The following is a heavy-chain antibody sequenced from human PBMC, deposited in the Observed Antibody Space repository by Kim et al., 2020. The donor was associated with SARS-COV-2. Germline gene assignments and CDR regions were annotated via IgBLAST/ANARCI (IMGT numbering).Heavy chain of an antibody. V-gene: IGHV4-59*02. Sequence: SETLSLTCTVSGDSVSGYYWSWVRQPPEKGLEWVGYVHYTGTTNYNPSLKSRVTILVDTSNNQFSLKLSSVTAADTAVYYCARLRHLQQISHYYYHAMDVWGQGTTVTVSS. J-gene: IGHJ6*02. CDR2: VHYTGTT. CDR1: GDSVSGYY. CDR3: ARLRHLQQISHYYYHAMDV. D-gene: IGHD1-1*01.